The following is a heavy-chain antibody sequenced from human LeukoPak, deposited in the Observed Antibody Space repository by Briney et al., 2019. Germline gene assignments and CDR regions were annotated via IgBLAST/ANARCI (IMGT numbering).Heavy chain of an antibody. J-gene: IGHJ4*02. CDR1: GFTFSSYA. Sequence: GGSLRLSCAASGFTFSSYAMHWVRQAPGKGLEWVAVISYDGSNKYYADSVKGRFTISRDNSKNTLYLQMNSLRAEDTAVYYCARGQPYYDILTRSNWADYWGQGTLVTVSS. V-gene: IGHV3-30*04. CDR3: ARGQPYYDILTRSNWADY. CDR2: ISYDGSNK. D-gene: IGHD3-9*01.